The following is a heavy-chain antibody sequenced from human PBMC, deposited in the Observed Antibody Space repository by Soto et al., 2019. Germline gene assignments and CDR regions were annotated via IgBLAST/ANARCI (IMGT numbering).Heavy chain of an antibody. CDR2: INAGNGNT. J-gene: IGHJ6*02. V-gene: IGHV1-3*01. Sequence: QVQLVQSGAEVKKPGASVKVSCKASGYTFTSYAMHWVRQAPGQRLEWMGWINAGNGNTKYSQKFQGRVTITRDTTASTAYMELSSLRSEDTAVYYCARDLVGQIVWSESFNYGMDVWGQGTTVTVSS. CDR1: GYTFTSYA. D-gene: IGHD2-21*01. CDR3: ARDLVGQIVWSESFNYGMDV.